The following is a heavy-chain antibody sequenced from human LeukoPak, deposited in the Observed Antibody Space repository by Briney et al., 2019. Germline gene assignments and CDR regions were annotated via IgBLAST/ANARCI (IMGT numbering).Heavy chain of an antibody. D-gene: IGHD3-16*01. Sequence: SETLSLTCTVSGGSISSGSYYGGWIRQPPGKGLEWIGSIYYSGSTYYNPSLKSRVTISVDTSKNQFSLKLSSVTAADTAAYYCVSREGRIGLVYYWGQGTLVTVSS. CDR2: IYYSGST. CDR1: GGSISSGSYY. V-gene: IGHV4-39*01. J-gene: IGHJ4*02. CDR3: VSREGRIGLVYY.